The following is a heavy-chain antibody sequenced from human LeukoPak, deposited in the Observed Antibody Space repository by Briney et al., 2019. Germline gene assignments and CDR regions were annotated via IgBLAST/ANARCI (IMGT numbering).Heavy chain of an antibody. J-gene: IGHJ4*02. CDR1: GGSISSSNW. D-gene: IGHD5-24*01. V-gene: IGHV4-4*02. CDR3: ARHRSKWLQSSFDY. Sequence: SGTLSLTCAVSGGSISSSNWWTWVRQSPGKGLEWIGEIYHSGSTNYNPSLKSRVTISVDTSKNQFSLKLNSVTAADTAVYYCARHRSKWLQSSFDYWGQGTLVTVSS. CDR2: IYHSGST.